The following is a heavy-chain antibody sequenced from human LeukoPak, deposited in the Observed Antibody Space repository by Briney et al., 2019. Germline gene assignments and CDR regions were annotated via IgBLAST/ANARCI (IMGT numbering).Heavy chain of an antibody. CDR1: GFTFSSYA. Sequence: RGSLRLSCAASGFTFSSYAMSWVRQAPGKGLEWVSAISGSGGSTYYADSVKGRFTISRDNSKNTLYLQMNSLRAEDTAVYYCAKLRGSGSYSGGMDVWGQGTTVTVSS. D-gene: IGHD3-10*01. V-gene: IGHV3-23*01. CDR2: ISGSGGST. J-gene: IGHJ6*02. CDR3: AKLRGSGSYSGGMDV.